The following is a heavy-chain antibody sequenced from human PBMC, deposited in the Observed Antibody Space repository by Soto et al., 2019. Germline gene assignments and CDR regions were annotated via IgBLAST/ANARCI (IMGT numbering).Heavy chain of an antibody. V-gene: IGHV3-9*01. CDR3: AKDSVYRIGKTKTPYFDD. Sequence: EVQLVESGGGLVQPGRSLRLSCAASGFTFDDYAMHLVRQAPGTGLEWVSGISWNSGSIGYADSVKGRFTISRDNAKNSLYLQMNSLRAEDTALYYCAKDSVYRIGKTKTPYFDDWGQGTLVTVSS. J-gene: IGHJ4*02. D-gene: IGHD2-21*01. CDR1: GFTFDDYA. CDR2: ISWNSGSI.